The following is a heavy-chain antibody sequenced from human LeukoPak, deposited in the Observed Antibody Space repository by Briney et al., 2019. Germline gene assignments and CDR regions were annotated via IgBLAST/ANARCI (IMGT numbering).Heavy chain of an antibody. D-gene: IGHD2-15*01. J-gene: IGHJ6*02. Sequence: ASVKVSCKGSGGTFSSYAISWVRQAPGQGLEWMGGIIPIFGTANYAQKFQGRVTMTRNTSISTAYMELSSLRSEDTAVYYCARGVAATLGMDVWGQGTTVTVSS. CDR3: ARGVAATLGMDV. V-gene: IGHV1-69*05. CDR1: GGTFSSYA. CDR2: IIPIFGTA.